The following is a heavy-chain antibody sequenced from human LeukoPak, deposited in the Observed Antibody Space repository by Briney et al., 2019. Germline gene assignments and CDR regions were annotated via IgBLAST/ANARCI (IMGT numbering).Heavy chain of an antibody. J-gene: IGHJ4*02. D-gene: IGHD6-19*01. CDR1: GFTFSSYD. CDR3: ARDRYSSGWYVYY. V-gene: IGHV3-13*01. CDR2: IGTAGDT. Sequence: GGSLRLSCAASGFTFSSYDMHWVRQATGKGLEWVSAIGTAGDTYYPGSVKGRFTISRENAKNSLYLQMNSLRAEDTAVYYCARDRYSSGWYVYYWGQGTLVTVSS.